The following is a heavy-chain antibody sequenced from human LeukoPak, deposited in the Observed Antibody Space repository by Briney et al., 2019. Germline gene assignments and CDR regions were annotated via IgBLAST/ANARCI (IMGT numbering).Heavy chain of an antibody. J-gene: IGHJ4*02. CDR1: GVKFKSCC. Sequence: PVRLSWAACGVKFKSCCRRSLRQSPGKGLEWVANIKDDGSEEYYVDSVKGRFTIVRDNAYNSLYLQMNSLRVEDTAIYFCARFTRRYSGDYWGQGTLVSVSS. CDR3: ARFTRRYSGDY. V-gene: IGHV3-7*03. CDR2: IKDDGSEE. D-gene: IGHD1-26*01.